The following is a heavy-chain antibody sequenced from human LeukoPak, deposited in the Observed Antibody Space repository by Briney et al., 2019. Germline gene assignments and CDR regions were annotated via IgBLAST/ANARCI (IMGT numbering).Heavy chain of an antibody. Sequence: PSETLSLTCTVSLDSTTSNFWSWVRQPPGKGLEWIGHIYYSGSTKYNPSLKSRVTISADTSKNKFSLKLRSVTAADTAVYYCARHVRSGSYLEAFDIWGQGTMVTVSS. CDR3: ARHVRSGSYLEAFDI. J-gene: IGHJ3*02. CDR1: LDSTTSNF. D-gene: IGHD1-26*01. CDR2: IYYSGST. V-gene: IGHV4-59*08.